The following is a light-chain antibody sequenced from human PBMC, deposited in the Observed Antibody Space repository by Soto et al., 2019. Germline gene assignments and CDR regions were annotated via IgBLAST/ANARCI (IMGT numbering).Light chain of an antibody. CDR1: QSISNW. CDR2: DAS. CDR3: QQYDSYPRT. V-gene: IGKV1-5*01. J-gene: IGKJ1*01. Sequence: DIQMTQSPSTQSAFVGDRVIITCRASQSISNWLAWYQQRPGKAPKLLIFDASTLESGVPSRFSGSGSGTEFTLTISSLQPEDFATYYCQQYDSYPRTFGQGTKVEIK.